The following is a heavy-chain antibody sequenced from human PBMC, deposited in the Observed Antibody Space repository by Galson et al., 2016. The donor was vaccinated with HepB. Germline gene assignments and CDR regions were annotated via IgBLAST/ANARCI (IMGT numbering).Heavy chain of an antibody. CDR2: FYNGGNI. D-gene: IGHD6-13*01. V-gene: IGHV3-53*01. CDR1: GLTVSSDL. Sequence: SLRLSCAASGLTVSSDLMTWVRRPPGRGLELVSLFYNGGNIHYAGSVEGRFTISRDNSKNTLYLHMSSLRVEDTAVYYCAAAAAANDIDYCGQGTQVTVSS. CDR3: AAAAAANDIDY. J-gene: IGHJ4*02.